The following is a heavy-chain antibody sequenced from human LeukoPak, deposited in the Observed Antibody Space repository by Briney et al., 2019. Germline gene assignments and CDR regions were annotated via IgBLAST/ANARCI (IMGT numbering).Heavy chain of an antibody. CDR3: ARAGGWARGDYKADAFDI. Sequence: GASVKVSCKASGYTFTNFGISWVRQAPGQGLEWMGWISTHKGDTNYAQILQGRVTMATDTSTSTAYMELGSLRSDDTAVYYCARAGGWARGDYKADAFDIWGQGTMVTVSS. CDR1: GYTFTNFG. V-gene: IGHV1-18*01. J-gene: IGHJ3*02. D-gene: IGHD6-19*01. CDR2: ISTHKGDT.